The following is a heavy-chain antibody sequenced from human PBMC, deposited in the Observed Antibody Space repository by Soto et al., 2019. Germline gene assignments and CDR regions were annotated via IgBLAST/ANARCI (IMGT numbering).Heavy chain of an antibody. J-gene: IGHJ5*02. CDR1: GGSFSGYY. V-gene: IGHV4-34*01. CDR2: INHSGST. D-gene: IGHD6-13*01. Sequence: QVQLQQWGAGLLKPSETLSLTCAVYGGSFSGYYWSWIRQPPGKGLEWIGEINHSGSTNYNPSLNSRVTVSVDTSKNQFSLKLSSVTAAYTAVYYCARGRSSWYVGWNWFDPWGQGTLVTVSS. CDR3: ARGRSSWYVGWNWFDP.